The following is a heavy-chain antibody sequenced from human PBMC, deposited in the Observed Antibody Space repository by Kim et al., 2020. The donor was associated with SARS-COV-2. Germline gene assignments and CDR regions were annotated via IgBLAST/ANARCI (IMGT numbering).Heavy chain of an antibody. CDR1: GGSISSYY. CDR3: ARALVVVAATPHYYYYYGMDV. CDR2: IYYSGST. J-gene: IGHJ6*02. Sequence: SETLSLTCTVSGGSISSYYWSWIRQPPGKGLEWIGYIYYSGSTNYNPSLKSRVTISVDTSKNQFSLKLSSVTAADTAVYYCARALVVVAATPHYYYYYGMDVWGQGTTVTVSS. D-gene: IGHD2-15*01. V-gene: IGHV4-59*01.